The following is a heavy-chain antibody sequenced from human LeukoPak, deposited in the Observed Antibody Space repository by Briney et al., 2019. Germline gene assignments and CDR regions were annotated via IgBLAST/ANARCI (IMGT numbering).Heavy chain of an antibody. CDR2: INPNSGGT. Sequence: ASVKVSCKASGYTFTGYYMHWVRQAPGQGLEWMGWINPNSGGTNYAQKFQGRVTMTRDTSISTAYMELSRLRSDDTAVYYRARVIRTVVVPAAIPYNWFDPWGQGTLVTVSS. CDR3: ARVIRTVVVPAAIPYNWFDP. D-gene: IGHD2-2*01. CDR1: GYTFTGYY. V-gene: IGHV1-2*02. J-gene: IGHJ5*02.